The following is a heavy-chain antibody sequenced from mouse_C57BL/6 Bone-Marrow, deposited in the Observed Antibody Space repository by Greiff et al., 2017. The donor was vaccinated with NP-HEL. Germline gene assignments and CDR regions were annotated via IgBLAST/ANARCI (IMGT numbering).Heavy chain of an antibody. J-gene: IGHJ2*01. V-gene: IGHV5-4*01. CDR2: ISDGGSYT. CDR1: GYTFSSYA. CDR3: AREGVRYFDY. Sequence: EVQRVEPGGGLVKPGGSLKLSCAASGYTFSSYAMSWVRQTPGKRLEWVATISDGGSYTNYPDNVKGRFTISRDNAKNNLYLQMSHLTSEDSAMYYCAREGVRYFDYWGQGTTLTVSS.